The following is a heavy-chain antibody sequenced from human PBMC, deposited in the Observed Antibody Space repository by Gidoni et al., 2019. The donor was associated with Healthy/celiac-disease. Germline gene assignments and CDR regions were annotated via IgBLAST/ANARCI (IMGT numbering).Heavy chain of an antibody. D-gene: IGHD6-13*01. CDR2: ISYDGSNK. Sequence: QVQLVESGGGVVQPGRSLRLSCAASGFTFSSYAMHWVRQAPGKGLEWVAVISYDGSNKYYADSVKGRFTISRDNSKNTLYLQMNSLRAEDTAVYYCAREGRQQLVLSFDYWGQGTLVTVSS. CDR3: AREGRQQLVLSFDY. CDR1: GFTFSSYA. V-gene: IGHV3-30-3*01. J-gene: IGHJ4*02.